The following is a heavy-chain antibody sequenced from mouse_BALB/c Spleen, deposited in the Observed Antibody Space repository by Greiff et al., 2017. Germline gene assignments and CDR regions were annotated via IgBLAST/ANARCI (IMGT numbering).Heavy chain of an antibody. Sequence: EVQGVESGGDLVKPGGSLKLSCAASGFTFSSYGMSWVRQTPDKRLEWVATLSSGGSYTYYPDSVKGRFTISRDNAKNTLYLQMSSLKSEDTAMYYCARHNGSSYWYFDVWGAGTTVTVSS. D-gene: IGHD1-1*01. CDR3: ARHNGSSYWYFDV. J-gene: IGHJ1*01. V-gene: IGHV5-6*01. CDR1: GFTFSSYG. CDR2: LSSGGSYT.